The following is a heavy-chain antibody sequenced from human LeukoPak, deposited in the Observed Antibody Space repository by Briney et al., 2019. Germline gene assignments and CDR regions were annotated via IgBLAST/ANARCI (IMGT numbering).Heavy chain of an antibody. J-gene: IGHJ3*02. Sequence: PGGSLRLSCAASGFTFDTYWMHWVRQAPGKGLEWVSYISSSSSTIYYADSVKGRFTISRDNARNSLYLQMNSLRAEDTAVYYCARDYGDYVPHDAFDIWGQGTMVTVSS. CDR2: ISSSSSTI. V-gene: IGHV3-48*04. D-gene: IGHD4-17*01. CDR1: GFTFDTYW. CDR3: ARDYGDYVPHDAFDI.